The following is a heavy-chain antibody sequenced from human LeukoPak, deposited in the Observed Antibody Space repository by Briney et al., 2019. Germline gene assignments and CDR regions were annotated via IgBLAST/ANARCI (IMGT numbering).Heavy chain of an antibody. Sequence: ASVKVSCKASGYTFTGYHILWVRQAPGQGLEWMGRTNPYSGDTNFAQKFQGRVTMTRDTSITTAYMGLSSLTPDDTAVYFCARDQGSLTRSWYTGYWGQGTQVTVSS. D-gene: IGHD6-13*01. J-gene: IGHJ4*02. CDR1: GYTFTGYH. CDR3: ARDQGSLTRSWYTGY. CDR2: TNPYSGDT. V-gene: IGHV1-2*06.